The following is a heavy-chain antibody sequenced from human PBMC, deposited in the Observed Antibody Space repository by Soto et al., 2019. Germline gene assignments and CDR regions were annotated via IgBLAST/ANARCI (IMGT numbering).Heavy chain of an antibody. D-gene: IGHD5-18*01. CDR3: ARDGPALTALDV. CDR1: GGSVSSGSYY. V-gene: IGHV4-61*01. Sequence: KASETLSLTCTVSGGSVSSGSYYWSWIRQPPGKGLEWIGYIYYSGSTNYNPSLKSRVTISVDTSKNQFSLKLSSVTAADTAVYYCARDGPALTALDVWGQGTTVTVSS. J-gene: IGHJ6*02. CDR2: IYYSGST.